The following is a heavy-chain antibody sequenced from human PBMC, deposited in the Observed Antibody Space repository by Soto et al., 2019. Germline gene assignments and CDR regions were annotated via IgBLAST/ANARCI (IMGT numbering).Heavy chain of an antibody. D-gene: IGHD5-18*01. CDR2: IDPSDSYT. V-gene: IGHV5-10-1*01. CDR1: GYSFTSYW. J-gene: IGHJ6*02. Sequence: PGESLKISCKCSGYSFTSYWISLVRQMPGKGLEWMGRIDPSDSYTNYSPSFQGHVTISADKSISTAYLQWSSLKASDTAMYYCARTSMQSRGYSYGHGGMDVWGQGTTVTSP. CDR3: ARTSMQSRGYSYGHGGMDV.